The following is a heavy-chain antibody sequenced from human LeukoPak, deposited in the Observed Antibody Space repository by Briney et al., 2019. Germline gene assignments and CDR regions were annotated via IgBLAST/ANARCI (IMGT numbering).Heavy chain of an antibody. Sequence: SETLSLTCTVSGGSISSSSYYWSWIRQPPGKGLGWIGEINHSGSTNYNPSLKSRVTISVDTSKNHFSLKLSSVTAADTAVYYCARGGYAAARPGNWFDPWGQGTLVTVSS. CDR2: INHSGST. V-gene: IGHV4-39*07. CDR3: ARGGYAAARPGNWFDP. D-gene: IGHD6-6*01. J-gene: IGHJ5*02. CDR1: GGSISSSSYY.